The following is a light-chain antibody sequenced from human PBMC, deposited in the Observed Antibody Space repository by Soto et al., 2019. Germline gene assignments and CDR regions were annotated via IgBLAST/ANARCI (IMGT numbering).Light chain of an antibody. J-gene: IGLJ1*01. CDR1: SSNIGANYY. Sequence: QSVLTQPPSVSGAPGQRVTISCTGSSSNIGANYYVPWYQQLPGTAPKLLIYDNTGRPSGVPDRFSGSKSGNTASLTISGLQAEDEADYYCSSYTSSSTLYVFGTGTKVTVL. CDR2: DNT. V-gene: IGLV1-40*01. CDR3: SSYTSSSTLYV.